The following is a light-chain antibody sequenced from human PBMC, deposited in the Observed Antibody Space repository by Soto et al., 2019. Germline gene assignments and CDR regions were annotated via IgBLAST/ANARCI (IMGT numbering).Light chain of an antibody. Sequence: DIQMTQSPSTPSASVGDRVIITCRASQSFSTWLAWYQQKPGKAPNLLIYDASTLQSGVPLRFSGSGSGTEFTLTISSLQPDDFATYYCQQYNSYWYTFGQGTRLEIK. CDR1: QSFSTW. J-gene: IGKJ2*01. V-gene: IGKV1-5*01. CDR3: QQYNSYWYT. CDR2: DAS.